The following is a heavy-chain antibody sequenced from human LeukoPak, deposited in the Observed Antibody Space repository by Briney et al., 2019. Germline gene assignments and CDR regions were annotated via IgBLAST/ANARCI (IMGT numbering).Heavy chain of an antibody. J-gene: IGHJ4*02. CDR3: AREGPLGKYYDY. V-gene: IGHV4-59*02. CDR1: GDSVSNLF. CDR2: IHYTGGT. D-gene: IGHD3-16*01. Sequence: PSETLSLTCTVSGDSVSNLFWSWIRRPPGKGLEWIGYIHYTGGTDYNPSLKSRVTISLDTSKNQFSLRLSSVTAADTAFYYCAREGPLGKYYDYWGQGTLVTVSS.